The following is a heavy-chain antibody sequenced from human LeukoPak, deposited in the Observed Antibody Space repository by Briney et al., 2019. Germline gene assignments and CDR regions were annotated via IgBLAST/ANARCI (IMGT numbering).Heavy chain of an antibody. D-gene: IGHD3-10*01. CDR3: ARAPYVAYYYGSGSCPDY. Sequence: SETLSLTCTVSGGSISSGGYYWSWIRQHPGKGLEWIGYIYYSGSTYYNPSLKSRVTISVDTSKNQFSLKLSSVTAADTAVYYCARAPYVAYYYGSGSCPDYWGQGTLVTVSS. CDR1: GGSISSGGYY. CDR2: IYYSGST. J-gene: IGHJ4*02. V-gene: IGHV4-31*03.